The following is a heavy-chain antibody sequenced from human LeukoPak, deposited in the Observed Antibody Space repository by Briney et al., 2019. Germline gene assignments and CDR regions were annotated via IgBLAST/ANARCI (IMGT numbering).Heavy chain of an antibody. CDR1: GGSIRRSSYY. D-gene: IGHD6-13*01. V-gene: IGHV4-39*07. J-gene: IGHJ5*02. CDR3: ARDLSGIAAAGIRTRWNP. Sequence: SETLSLTCTVSGGSIRRSSYYWGWIRQPPGRGLEWIGSIYYSGSTYYNPSLKSRVTISVDTSKDQFSLKLSSVTAADTAVYYCARDLSGIAAAGIRTRWNPWGQGTLVTVSS. CDR2: IYYSGST.